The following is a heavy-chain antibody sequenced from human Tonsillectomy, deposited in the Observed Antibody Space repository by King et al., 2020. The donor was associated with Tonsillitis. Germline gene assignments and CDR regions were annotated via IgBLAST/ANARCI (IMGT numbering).Heavy chain of an antibody. CDR1: GFTFDDYA. D-gene: IGHD6-19*01. CDR3: AKDIGAVAGTGEDAFDI. V-gene: IGHV3-9*01. J-gene: IGHJ3*02. CDR2: ISWNSGSI. Sequence: VQLVQSGGGLVQPGRSLRLSCAASGFTFDDYAMHWVRQAPGKGLEWVSGISWNSGSIGYADSVKGRFTISRDNAKNSLYLQMNSLRAEDTVLYYCAKDIGAVAGTGEDAFDIWGQGTMVTVSS.